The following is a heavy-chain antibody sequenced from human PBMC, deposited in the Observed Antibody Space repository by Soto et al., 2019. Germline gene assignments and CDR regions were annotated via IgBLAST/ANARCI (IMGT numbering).Heavy chain of an antibody. CDR3: ARRPKRGSYSWCFDY. CDR1: GGSITSNAYY. Sequence: LQLQESGPGLVKPSETLSLTCTVSGGSITSNAYYWGWIRQPPGKGLEWLGYIYYIGSASYNPSLKSRVTMSVDTSKNQFSLKLSSVTAADTAVYYCARRPKRGSYSWCFDYWGQGTLVTVSS. J-gene: IGHJ4*02. V-gene: IGHV4-39*01. D-gene: IGHD1-26*01. CDR2: IYYIGSA.